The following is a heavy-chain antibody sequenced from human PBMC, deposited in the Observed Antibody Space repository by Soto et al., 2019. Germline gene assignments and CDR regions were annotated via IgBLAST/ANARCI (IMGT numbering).Heavy chain of an antibody. CDR1: GGTFSTSA. D-gene: IGHD3-16*01. Sequence: QVQLEQSGAEVKKPGSSVKVSCKASGGTFSTSAISWVRQAPGQGLEWMGGIMPIFRTPDYAQKFQGRVTITAEDDTSMTDLELCGLRSDDNTVYYYARDKERLQLCGSYYYMLDVWGQGTTVTVSS. J-gene: IGHJ6*02. V-gene: IGHV1-69*13. CDR2: IMPIFRTP. CDR3: ARDKERLQLCGSYYYMLDV.